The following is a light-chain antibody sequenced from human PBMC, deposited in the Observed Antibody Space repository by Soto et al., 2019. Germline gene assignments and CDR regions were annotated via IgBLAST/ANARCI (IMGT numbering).Light chain of an antibody. CDR2: GAS. CDR3: QQYGSSPWT. V-gene: IGKV3-20*01. J-gene: IGKJ1*01. Sequence: EIVLTQSPGTLSLSPGERATLSCRASQSVSSSYLAWYQQKPGQAPRPLIYGASSRAIGIPDRFSGSGSGTDFTLTISILEPEDFAVYYCQQYGSSPWTFGQWTKVEIK. CDR1: QSVSSSY.